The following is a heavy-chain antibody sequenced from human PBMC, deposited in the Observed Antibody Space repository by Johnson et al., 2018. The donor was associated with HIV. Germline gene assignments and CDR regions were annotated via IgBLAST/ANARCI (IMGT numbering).Heavy chain of an antibody. CDR3: ARGFRCAFVDSFDI. V-gene: IGHV3-7*04. D-gene: IGHD2-21*01. J-gene: IGHJ3*02. CDR2: IKQDGSEK. Sequence: VQLVESGGGVVRPGGSLRLSCAASGFTFDDHGMSWVRQAPGKGLEWVANIKQDGSEKYYVDSVEGRFTISRDNAKNSLYLQMDSLRVEDTAVYYCARGFRCAFVDSFDIWGQGRMVTVSS. CDR1: GFTFDDHG.